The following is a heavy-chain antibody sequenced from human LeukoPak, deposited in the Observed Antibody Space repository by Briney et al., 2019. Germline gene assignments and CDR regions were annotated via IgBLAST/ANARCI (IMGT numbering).Heavy chain of an antibody. J-gene: IGHJ3*02. Sequence: GSLRLSCAASGFTVSDNYTSWVRQAPGKGLEWVSAISGGGSTYYADSVKGRFIISRDNSKNTVYLQLNSLRAEDTAVYYCARGGDTIGSIRSPFDIWGQGTMVTVSS. CDR2: ISGGGST. D-gene: IGHD3-22*01. V-gene: IGHV3-53*01. CDR1: GFTVSDNY. CDR3: ARGGDTIGSIRSPFDI.